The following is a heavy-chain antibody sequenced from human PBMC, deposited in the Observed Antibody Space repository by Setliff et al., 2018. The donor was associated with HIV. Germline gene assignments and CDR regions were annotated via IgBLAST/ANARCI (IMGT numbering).Heavy chain of an antibody. J-gene: IGHJ4*02. CDR2: VKSKADGGTI. CDR1: GGYISTYY. Sequence: PSETLSLTCRVSGGYISTYYWSWIRQPSGKGLEWVGRVKSKADGGTIDYAAPVKGRFTISRDDSKNTLYLQMNSLTTDDTAVYFCVTGSQLPMDYWGQGTLVTVSS. CDR3: VTGSQLPMDY. D-gene: IGHD1-26*01. V-gene: IGHV3-15*01.